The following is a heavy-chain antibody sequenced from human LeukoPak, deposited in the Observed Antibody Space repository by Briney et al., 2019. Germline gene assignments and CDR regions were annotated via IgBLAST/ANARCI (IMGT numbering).Heavy chain of an antibody. CDR2: IYSGGST. CDR1: GFTVSSKY. D-gene: IGHD2-2*01. Sequence: PGGSLRLSCAASGFTVSSKYMSWVREAPGRGLECLSVIYSGGSTYYPDSLKGRSTISRDNSKNTLYLQMNSLRDEDTAVYYCARGVEYQPLDWFDAWGQGTPVTVSS. J-gene: IGHJ5*02. V-gene: IGHV3-53*01. CDR3: ARGVEYQPLDWFDA.